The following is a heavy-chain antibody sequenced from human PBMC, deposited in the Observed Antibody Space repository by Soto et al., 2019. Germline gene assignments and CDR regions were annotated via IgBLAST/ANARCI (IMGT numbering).Heavy chain of an antibody. Sequence: PSETLSLTCTVSGGSISSYYWSWIRQPPGKGLEWIGYIYYSGSTYYNPSLKSRVTISVDTSKNQFSLKLSSVTAADTAIYYCVRSVILSGGSYKGLIRLHYFDTWGPGTLVTVSS. CDR1: GGSISSYY. V-gene: IGHV4-59*12. D-gene: IGHD3-3*01. CDR3: VRSVILSGGSYKGLIRLHYFDT. J-gene: IGHJ4*02. CDR2: IYYSGST.